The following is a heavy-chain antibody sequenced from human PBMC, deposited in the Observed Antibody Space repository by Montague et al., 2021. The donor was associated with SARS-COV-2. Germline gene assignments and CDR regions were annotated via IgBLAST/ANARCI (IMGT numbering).Heavy chain of an antibody. D-gene: IGHD3-10*01. CDR2: VSYRGST. CDR1: GGSMSSYH. CDR3: ARDVRYYYDQ. J-gene: IGHJ4*02. Sequence: SETLSLTCSVSGGSMSSYHWVWIRQPPGKGLEWIGYVSYRGSTNYNLSLNSRVTISLDTSKNRFSLRVTSVTAADTAVYYCARDVRYYYDQWGQGILVTVSS. V-gene: IGHV4-59*01.